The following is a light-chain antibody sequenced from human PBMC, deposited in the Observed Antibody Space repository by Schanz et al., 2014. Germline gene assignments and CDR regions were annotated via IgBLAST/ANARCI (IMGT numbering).Light chain of an antibody. V-gene: IGKV4-1*01. J-gene: IGKJ3*01. CDR3: QQYYTTPNT. Sequence: DIVMTQSPDSLAVSLGERATINCKSSQSVLYSSNNKNYLAWYQQKPGQPPKLLIYWASTRESGVPDRFSGSGSGTDFTLTINSLQAEDVAVYYCQQYYTTPNTFGPGTRVEIK. CDR1: QSVLYSSNNKNY. CDR2: WAS.